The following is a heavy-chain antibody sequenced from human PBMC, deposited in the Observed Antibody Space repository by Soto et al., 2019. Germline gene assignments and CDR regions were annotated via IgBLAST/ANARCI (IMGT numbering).Heavy chain of an antibody. J-gene: IGHJ4*02. D-gene: IGHD2-15*01. Sequence: SVKVACKASGGSFSSYAIIWVRQAPGQGLEWMGGIIPIFGTANYAQKFQGRVTITADKSTSTAYMELSSLRSEDTAVYYCASGKADTVPLYYFDYWGQGTLVTVSS. CDR1: GGSFSSYA. CDR2: IIPIFGTA. CDR3: ASGKADTVPLYYFDY. V-gene: IGHV1-69*06.